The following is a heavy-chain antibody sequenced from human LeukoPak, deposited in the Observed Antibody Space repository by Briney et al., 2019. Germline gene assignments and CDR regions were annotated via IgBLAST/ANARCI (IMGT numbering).Heavy chain of an antibody. Sequence: GGSLRLSCAASGFTFSSYAMHWVRQAPGKGLEWVAVISYDGSNKYYADSVKGRFTISRDNSKNTLYLQMNSLRAEDTAVYYSARGGRGYSYGPDYWGQGTLVTVSS. CDR3: ARGGRGYSYGPDY. V-gene: IGHV3-30*04. J-gene: IGHJ4*02. CDR2: ISYDGSNK. D-gene: IGHD5-18*01. CDR1: GFTFSSYA.